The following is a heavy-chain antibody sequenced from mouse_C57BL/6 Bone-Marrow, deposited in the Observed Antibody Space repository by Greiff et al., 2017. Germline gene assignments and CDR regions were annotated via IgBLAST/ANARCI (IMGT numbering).Heavy chain of an antibody. D-gene: IGHD2-5*01. CDR3: ANGVTSRYFDV. V-gene: IGHV2-3*01. CDR2: IWGDGST. J-gene: IGHJ1*03. CDR1: GFSLPSYG. Sequence: QVQLQQSGPGLVAPSQSLSITCTVSGFSLPSYGVSWVRQPPGKGLELLGVIWGDGSTNYHSALISRLSISKDNSKSQVFLKLNSLQTDDTATYYCANGVTSRYFDVWGTGTTVTVSS.